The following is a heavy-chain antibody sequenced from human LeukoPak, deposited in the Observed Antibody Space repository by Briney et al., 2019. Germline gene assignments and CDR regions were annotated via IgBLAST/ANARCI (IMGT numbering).Heavy chain of an antibody. Sequence: GGSLRLSCAASGFTFSSYEMNWVRQAPGKGLEGVSYISSSGSTIYYADSVKGRFTISRDNAKNSLYLQMNSLRAEDTAVYYCARDGWIQLWTHYYYYGMDVWGKGTTVTVSS. CDR2: ISSSGSTI. J-gene: IGHJ6*04. CDR1: GFTFSSYE. CDR3: ARDGWIQLWTHYYYYGMDV. V-gene: IGHV3-48*03. D-gene: IGHD5-18*01.